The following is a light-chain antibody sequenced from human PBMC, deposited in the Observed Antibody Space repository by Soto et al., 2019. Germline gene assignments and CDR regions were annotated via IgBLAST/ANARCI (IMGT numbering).Light chain of an antibody. CDR1: QSLRSD. Sequence: KVMWQSPATLTVSPGERATLSCRASQSLRSDLAWYQQRPGQAPRLLIYGASTRATDIPARFSGSGSGTEFTLTISSLQSEDFAVYYCQQDANWPPTFGQGTRLEIK. CDR3: QQDANWPPT. V-gene: IGKV3-15*01. CDR2: GAS. J-gene: IGKJ5*01.